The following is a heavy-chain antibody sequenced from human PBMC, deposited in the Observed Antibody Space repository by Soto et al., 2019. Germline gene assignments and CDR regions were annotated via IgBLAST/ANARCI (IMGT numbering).Heavy chain of an antibody. CDR1: GFTFSSYA. D-gene: IGHD5-18*01. CDR3: AKNKNTANGRNFDY. J-gene: IGHJ4*02. V-gene: IGHV3-23*01. Sequence: RGSLRLSCAASGFTFSSYAISFCRHAPWKGLEWVSAISGSGGSTYYADSVKGRFTISRDNSKNTLYLQMNSLRAEDTAVYYCAKNKNTANGRNFDYWGQGTLVTV. CDR2: ISGSGGST.